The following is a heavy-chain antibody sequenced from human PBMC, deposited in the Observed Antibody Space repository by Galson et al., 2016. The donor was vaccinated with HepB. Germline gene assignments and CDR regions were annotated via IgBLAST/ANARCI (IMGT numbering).Heavy chain of an antibody. D-gene: IGHD4-17*01. V-gene: IGHV1-46*01. CDR1: GYTFTSYY. CDR3: ARDTDSGDYGRGPDY. Sequence: SVKVSCKASGYTFTSYYMHWVRQAPGQGLEWLGIINPRDGTTSYAQKFQGSVTMTRDTSTSTVYMELSSLRFEDMAIYYCARDTDSGDYGRGPDYWGQGTQVTGSS. CDR2: INPRDGTT. J-gene: IGHJ4*02.